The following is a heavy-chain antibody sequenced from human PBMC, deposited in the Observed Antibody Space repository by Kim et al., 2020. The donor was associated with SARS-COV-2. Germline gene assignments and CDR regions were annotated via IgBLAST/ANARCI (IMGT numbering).Heavy chain of an antibody. CDR3: ARHVGSGYGGSFDY. Sequence: SETLSLTCTVSGGSISSSSYYWGWIRQPPGKGLEWIGSIYYSGSTYYNPSLKSRVTISVDASKNQFSLKLSSVTAADTAVYYCARHVGSGYGGSFDYWGQGTLVTVSS. CDR2: IYYSGST. D-gene: IGHD5-12*01. J-gene: IGHJ4*02. CDR1: GGSISSSSYY. V-gene: IGHV4-39*01.